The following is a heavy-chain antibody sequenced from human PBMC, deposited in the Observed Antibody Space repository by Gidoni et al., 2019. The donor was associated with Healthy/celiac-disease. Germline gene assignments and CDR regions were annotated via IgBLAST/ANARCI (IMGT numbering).Heavy chain of an antibody. Sequence: APGKGLEWVSSISSSSSYIYYAASVKVPFTISRVNAKNSLFLQMTSLRAEDTAVYYCAERGRDYYFGMDVWGQGTTVTVSS. CDR2: ISSSSSYI. CDR3: AERGRDYYFGMDV. V-gene: IGHV3-21*01. J-gene: IGHJ6*02.